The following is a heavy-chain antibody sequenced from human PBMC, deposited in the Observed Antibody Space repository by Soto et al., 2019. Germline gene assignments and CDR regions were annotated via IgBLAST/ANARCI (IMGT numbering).Heavy chain of an antibody. CDR2: IYYSGST. D-gene: IGHD6-6*01. CDR1: GGCVRIYE. J-gene: IGHJ4*02. CDR3: ARGEYSSN. Sequence: SDCLSLTXTASGGCVRIYEGSWIRQPPGKGLEWIGYIYYSGSTNYNPSLKSRVTISVDTSKNQFSLKLSSVTAADTAVYYCARGEYSSNWGQGTLVTVSS. V-gene: IGHV4-59*02.